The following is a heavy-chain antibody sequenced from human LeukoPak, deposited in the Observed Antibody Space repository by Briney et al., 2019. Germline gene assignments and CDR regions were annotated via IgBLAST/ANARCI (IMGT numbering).Heavy chain of an antibody. J-gene: IGHJ4*02. Sequence: GGSLRLSCAASGFTFSSYVMHWVRQAPGKGLEWVAIISYDGSNEYYADSVKGRFTISRDNSKNTLYLQMNSLRAADTAVYYCARDRTYYYDSSGYYHRDWGQGTLVTVSS. D-gene: IGHD3-22*01. CDR1: GFTFSSYV. CDR2: ISYDGSNE. CDR3: ARDRTYYYDSSGYYHRD. V-gene: IGHV3-30*04.